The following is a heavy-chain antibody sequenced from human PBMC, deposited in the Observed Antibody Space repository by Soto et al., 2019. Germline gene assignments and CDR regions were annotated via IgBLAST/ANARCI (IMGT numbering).Heavy chain of an antibody. V-gene: IGHV4-39*01. Sequence: PSETLSLTCAVSGASISGSYYYWAWLRQSPGKGPEWIGSVFYTGFTSHNPSLESRVSVSVDTSKSQFSLKLSAVTAADTAVYYCATSQKGYNWNYFDHWGQGALVTVSS. CDR1: GASISGSYYY. J-gene: IGHJ4*02. D-gene: IGHD1-20*01. CDR2: VFYTGFT. CDR3: ATSQKGYNWNYFDH.